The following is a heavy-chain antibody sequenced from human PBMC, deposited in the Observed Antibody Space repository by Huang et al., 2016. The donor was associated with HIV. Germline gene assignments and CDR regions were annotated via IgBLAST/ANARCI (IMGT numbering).Heavy chain of an antibody. V-gene: IGHV3-23*01. D-gene: IGHD5-18*01. CDR2: ISGSGGRT. CDR1: GFTFSNYA. Sequence: EVQLLESGGGLVQPGGSLRLSCIASGFTFSNYAMSWVRQAQGKGLGVVSAISGSGGRTYYAASGKGRFTISRDNCKNTLYLQMNSLRAEDTAVYYCAEEVSGYSYGIDYWGQGTLVTVSS. J-gene: IGHJ4*02. CDR3: AEEVSGYSYGIDY.